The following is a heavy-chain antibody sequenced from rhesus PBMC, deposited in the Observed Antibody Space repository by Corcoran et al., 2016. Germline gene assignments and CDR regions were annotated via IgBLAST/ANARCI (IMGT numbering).Heavy chain of an antibody. V-gene: IGHV4-80*01. CDR2: IFGNSGNS. J-gene: IGHJ4*01. CDR3: ARSGYGSGGVY. D-gene: IGHD4-4*01. CDR1: GASLSSYW. Sequence: QVQLQESGPGLVKPSETLSLTCAVSGASLSSYWWSWICQPPGKGLEWIGEIFGNSGNSYYNPSLKSRVIISKDASKNQFSLKLSSVTAADTAVYYCARSGYGSGGVYWGQGILVTVSS.